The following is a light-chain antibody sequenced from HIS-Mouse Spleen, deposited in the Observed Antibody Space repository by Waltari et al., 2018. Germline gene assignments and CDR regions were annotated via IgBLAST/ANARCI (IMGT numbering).Light chain of an antibody. CDR3: QQSYSTPPYT. CDR1: QSISSY. CDR2: AAS. Sequence: DIQMTQSPSSLSASVGDRVTITCRASQSISSYVNWYQQKPGKAPKLLIYAASSLQSGVPSRLSGSGSGTDCTLTISSLQPEEFATYYCQQSYSTPPYTFGQGTKLEIK. J-gene: IGKJ2*01. V-gene: IGKV1-39*01.